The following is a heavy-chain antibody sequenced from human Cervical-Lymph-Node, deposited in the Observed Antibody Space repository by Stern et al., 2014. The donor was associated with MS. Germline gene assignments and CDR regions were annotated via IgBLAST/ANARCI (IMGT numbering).Heavy chain of an antibody. J-gene: IGHJ4*02. CDR1: GFTVTSSA. CDR2: IVVGSGNT. CDR3: AASLHKTGDLDY. Sequence: QLEEPGPEVKKPGTSVKVSCTASGFTVTSSAMQWVRQARGQRLEWIGWIVVGSGNTNYAQKFQERVTITRDMSTSTAYMELSSLRSEDTAVYYCAASLHKTGDLDYWGQGTLVTVSS. D-gene: IGHD7-27*01. V-gene: IGHV1-58*02.